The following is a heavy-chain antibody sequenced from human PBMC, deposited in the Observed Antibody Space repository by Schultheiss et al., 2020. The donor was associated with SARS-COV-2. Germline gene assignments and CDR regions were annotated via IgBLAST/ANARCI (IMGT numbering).Heavy chain of an antibody. V-gene: IGHV1-3*01. CDR3: ADSSSVAQNYGMDV. D-gene: IGHD6-6*01. J-gene: IGHJ6*02. CDR1: GYTFTSYA. CDR2: INAGNGNT. Sequence: ASVKVSCKASGYTFTSYAMHWVRQAPGQRLEWMGWINAGNGNTKYSQKFQGRVTITRDTSASTAYMELSSLRSEDTAVYYCADSSSVAQNYGMDVWGQGTTVTVSS.